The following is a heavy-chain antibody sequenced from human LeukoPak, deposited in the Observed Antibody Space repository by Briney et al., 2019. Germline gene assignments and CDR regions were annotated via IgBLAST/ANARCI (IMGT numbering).Heavy chain of an antibody. Sequence: AGGSLRLSCAASGFSVSSNHMSWVRQAPGKGLEWVSILYRGGNTYYADSVKGRFTISRDDSKNMVYLQMNSLRVEDTAIYYCARALLPGGDVWGKGTTVTISS. CDR1: GFSVSSNH. CDR2: LYRGGNT. V-gene: IGHV3-53*01. D-gene: IGHD4-23*01. CDR3: ARALLPGGDV. J-gene: IGHJ6*04.